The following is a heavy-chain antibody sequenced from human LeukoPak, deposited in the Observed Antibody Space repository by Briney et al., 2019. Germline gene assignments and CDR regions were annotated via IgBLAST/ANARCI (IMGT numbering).Heavy chain of an antibody. CDR2: IYYSGST. V-gene: IGHV4-59*08. Sequence: SETLSLTCTVSGGSIVSYYWNWIRQPPGKGLEWIGYIYYSGSTNYNPSLKSRVTISVDTSKNQFSLKLSSVTAADTAVYYCARLGVVVPAAMDYYYYMDVWGKGTTVTVSS. J-gene: IGHJ6*03. D-gene: IGHD2-2*01. CDR3: ARLGVVVPAAMDYYYYMDV. CDR1: GGSIVSYY.